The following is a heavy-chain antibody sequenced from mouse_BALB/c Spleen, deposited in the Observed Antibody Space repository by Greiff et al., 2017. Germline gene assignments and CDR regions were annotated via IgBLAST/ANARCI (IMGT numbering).Heavy chain of an antibody. V-gene: IGHV5-6-5*01. Sequence: EVQGVESGGGLVKPGGSLKLSCAASGFTFSSYAMSWVRQTPEKRLEWVASISSGGSTYYPDSVKGRFTISRDNARNILYLQMSSLRSEDTAMYYCARGFDYDVYFDYWGQGTTLTVSS. D-gene: IGHD2-4*01. CDR3: ARGFDYDVYFDY. CDR1: GFTFSSYA. CDR2: ISSGGST. J-gene: IGHJ2*01.